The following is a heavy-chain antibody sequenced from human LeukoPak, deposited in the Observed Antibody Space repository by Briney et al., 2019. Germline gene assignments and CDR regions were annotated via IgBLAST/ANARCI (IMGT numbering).Heavy chain of an antibody. CDR1: GGSVSSGTNY. J-gene: IGHJ4*02. D-gene: IGHD3-22*01. Sequence: KPSETLSLTCTVSGGSVSSGTNYWNWIRQPPGKGLEWVGYIYNNGGTNYNPSLKSRVTISVDTSKNQFSLKLNSVTAADTAVYYCARGDVDYYDSSGSYLTKNHYYFDQWSQGTLVTVSS. CDR2: IYNNGGT. CDR3: ARGDVDYYDSSGSYLTKNHYYFDQ. V-gene: IGHV4-61*01.